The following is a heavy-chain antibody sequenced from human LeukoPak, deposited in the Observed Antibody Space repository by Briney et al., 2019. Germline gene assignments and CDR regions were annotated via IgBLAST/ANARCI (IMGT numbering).Heavy chain of an antibody. Sequence: ASVKVSCKPSGHTFTDYYIHWVQQAPGKGLDWMGRIDPEDGETLYAEKFQGRVSFITDSSTDTAYMELSTLRSEDTAVYYCATTQGDGPDYWGQGTLVTVSS. CDR2: IDPEDGET. J-gene: IGHJ4*02. CDR3: ATTQGDGPDY. CDR1: GHTFTDYY. V-gene: IGHV1-69-2*01. D-gene: IGHD3-16*01.